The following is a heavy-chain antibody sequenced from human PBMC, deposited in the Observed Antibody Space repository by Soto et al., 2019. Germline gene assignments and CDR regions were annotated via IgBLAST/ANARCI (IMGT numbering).Heavy chain of an antibody. J-gene: IGHJ6*02. Sequence: ASVKVSCQASGYTFTSYGISWVRQAPGQGLEWMGWISAYNGNTNYAQKLQGRDTMTTDTSTSTAYMELRSLRSDDTAVYYCARDRGPYSYGSSGMDVWGQGTTVTVSS. CDR3: ARDRGPYSYGSSGMDV. CDR2: ISAYNGNT. CDR1: GYTFTSYG. V-gene: IGHV1-18*01. D-gene: IGHD5-18*01.